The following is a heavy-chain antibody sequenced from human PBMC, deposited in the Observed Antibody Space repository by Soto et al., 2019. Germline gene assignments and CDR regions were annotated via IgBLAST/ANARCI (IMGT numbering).Heavy chain of an antibody. J-gene: IGHJ4*02. CDR3: AKRYCSGGSCYPYYFDY. D-gene: IGHD2-15*01. Sequence: QVQLVGSGGGVVQPGRSLRLSCAASGFTFSSYGMHWVRQAPGKGLEWVAVISYDGSNKYYADSVKGRFTISRDNSKNTLYLQMNSLRAEDTAVYYCAKRYCSGGSCYPYYFDYWGQGTLVTVSS. V-gene: IGHV3-30*18. CDR1: GFTFSSYG. CDR2: ISYDGSNK.